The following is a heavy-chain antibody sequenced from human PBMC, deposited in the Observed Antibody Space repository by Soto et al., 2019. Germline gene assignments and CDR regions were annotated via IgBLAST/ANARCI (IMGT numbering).Heavy chain of an antibody. CDR1: GFTFSDHY. CDR3: PTAALAARRGMDV. V-gene: IGHV3-72*01. J-gene: IGHJ6*02. CDR2: TRNKANSYPT. D-gene: IGHD6-6*01. Sequence: GGSLRLSCAASGFTFSDHYMDWVRQAPGKGLEWVGRTRNKANSYPTEYAASVKGRFTISRDDSKNSLYLHMNSLKTEDPTVYSCPTAALAARRGMDVWGQGTTVTVSS.